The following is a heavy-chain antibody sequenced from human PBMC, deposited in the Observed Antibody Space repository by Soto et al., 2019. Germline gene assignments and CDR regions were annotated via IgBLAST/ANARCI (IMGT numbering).Heavy chain of an antibody. CDR2: ISYDGSNK. J-gene: IGHJ6*02. Sequence: PGRSLRLSCAASGFTFSSYGMHWVRQAPGKGLEWVAVISYDGSNKYYADSVKGRFTISRDNSKNTLYLQMNSLRAEDTAVYYCAKGGFGVVIYGMDVWGQGTRVTVS. CDR1: GFTFSSYG. V-gene: IGHV3-30*18. CDR3: AKGGFGVVIYGMDV. D-gene: IGHD3-3*01.